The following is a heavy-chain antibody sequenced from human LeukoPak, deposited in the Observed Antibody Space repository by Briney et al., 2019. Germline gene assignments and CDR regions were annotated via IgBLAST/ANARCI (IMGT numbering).Heavy chain of an antibody. Sequence: GGSLRLSCAASGFIVSSNYMNWVRQAPGKGMEWVSVIYGGGSTYYADSVKGRFTISRDNSKNTLYLQMNSLGAEDTAVYYCARGYSYSFDYWGQGTLVTVSS. CDR1: GFIVSSNY. J-gene: IGHJ4*02. V-gene: IGHV3-53*01. CDR3: ARGYSYSFDY. D-gene: IGHD3-10*01. CDR2: IYGGGST.